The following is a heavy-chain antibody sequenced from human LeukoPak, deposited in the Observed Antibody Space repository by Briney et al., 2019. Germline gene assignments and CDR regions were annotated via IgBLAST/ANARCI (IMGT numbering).Heavy chain of an antibody. Sequence: SETLSLTCAVYGGSFSGYYWSWIRQPPGKGMEWIGEINHSGSTNYNPSLKSRVTISVDTSKNQFSLKLSSVTAADTAVYYCARLAGYDSSGFYLYWGQGTLVTVSS. J-gene: IGHJ4*02. CDR1: GGSFSGYY. CDR3: ARLAGYDSSGFYLY. CDR2: INHSGST. V-gene: IGHV4-34*01. D-gene: IGHD3-22*01.